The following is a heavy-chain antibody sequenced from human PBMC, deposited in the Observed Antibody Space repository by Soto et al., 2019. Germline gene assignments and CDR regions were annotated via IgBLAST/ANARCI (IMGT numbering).Heavy chain of an antibody. CDR3: AKSHYDSSGYYIIGH. V-gene: IGHV4-59*01. D-gene: IGHD3-22*01. J-gene: IGHJ5*02. CDR1: GGSISGRC. Sequence: PSETLSLTCTVSGGSISGRCWSWVRQSPGKGLEWIGYFCYTGSTNYNPSLKSRVTISVDRSKTQCSLKLTSVTAADTAVYYCAKSHYDSSGYYIIGHWGQGTLVTVSS. CDR2: FCYTGST.